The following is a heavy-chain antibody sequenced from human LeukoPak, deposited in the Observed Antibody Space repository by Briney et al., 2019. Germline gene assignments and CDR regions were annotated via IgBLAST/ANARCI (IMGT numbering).Heavy chain of an antibody. CDR2: ISGSAFGT. J-gene: IGHJ4*01. CDR3: AKALYTKAGAIPGNFDY. D-gene: IGHD3-3*01. CDR1: GFTFSTYG. V-gene: IGHV3-23*01. Sequence: GGTLRLSCAASGFTFSTYGMSWVRQAPGKGLEWVSTISGSAFGTYYADSVKGRFTISRDNSKHTLYLQMSSLRAEDTAVYYCAKALYTKAGAIPGNFDYWRHRTLVTV.